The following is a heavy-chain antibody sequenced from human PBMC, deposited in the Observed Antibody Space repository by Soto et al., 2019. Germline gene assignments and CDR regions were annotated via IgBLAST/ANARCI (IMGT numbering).Heavy chain of an antibody. Sequence: ASVKVSCKASGYTFTSYGISWVRQAPGQGLEWMGWISAYNGNTNYAQKLQGRVTMTTDTSTSTAYMELRSLRSDDTAVYYCARVSGTMVRGVISPDYYGMDVWGQGTTVTVSS. D-gene: IGHD3-10*01. CDR2: ISAYNGNT. V-gene: IGHV1-18*01. J-gene: IGHJ6*02. CDR1: GYTFTSYG. CDR3: ARVSGTMVRGVISPDYYGMDV.